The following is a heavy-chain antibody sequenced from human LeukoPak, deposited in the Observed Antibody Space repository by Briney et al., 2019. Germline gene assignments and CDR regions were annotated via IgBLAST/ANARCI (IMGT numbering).Heavy chain of an antibody. Sequence: ETSETLSLTCTVSGGSISSYYWSWIRQPAGKGLEWIGRIYTSGSTNYNPSLKSRVTMSVDTSKNQFSLKLSSVTAADTAVYYCARVGATGEAFDIWGQGTMVTVSS. V-gene: IGHV4-4*07. J-gene: IGHJ3*02. CDR3: ARVGATGEAFDI. CDR1: GGSISSYY. CDR2: IYTSGST. D-gene: IGHD1-26*01.